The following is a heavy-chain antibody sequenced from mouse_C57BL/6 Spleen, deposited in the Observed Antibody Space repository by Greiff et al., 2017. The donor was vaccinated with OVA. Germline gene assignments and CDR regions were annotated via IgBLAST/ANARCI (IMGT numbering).Heavy chain of an antibody. CDR3: AREGVYYYGSSLGYFDV. CDR1: GYAFSSSW. Sequence: LVESGPELVKPGASVKISCKASGYAFSSSWMNWVKQRPGKGLEWIGRIYPGDGDTNYNGKFKGKATLTADKSSSTAYMQLSSLTSEDSAVYFCAREGVYYYGSSLGYFDVWGTGTTVTVSS. CDR2: IYPGDGDT. V-gene: IGHV1-82*01. D-gene: IGHD1-1*01. J-gene: IGHJ1*03.